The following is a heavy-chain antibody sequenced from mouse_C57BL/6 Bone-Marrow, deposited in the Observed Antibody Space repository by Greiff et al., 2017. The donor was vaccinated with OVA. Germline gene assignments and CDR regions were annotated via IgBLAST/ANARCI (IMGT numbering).Heavy chain of an antibody. CDR3: ARPFYYYGRELAWFAY. CDR1: GFTFSSYG. J-gene: IGHJ3*01. Sequence: EVQVVESGGDLVKPGGSLKLSCAASGFTFSSYGMSWVRQTPDKRLEWVATISSGGSYTYYPASVKGRFTISRDNAKNTLYLQMSSLKSEDTAMYYCARPFYYYGRELAWFAYWGQGTLVTVSA. D-gene: IGHD1-1*01. V-gene: IGHV5-6*01. CDR2: ISSGGSYT.